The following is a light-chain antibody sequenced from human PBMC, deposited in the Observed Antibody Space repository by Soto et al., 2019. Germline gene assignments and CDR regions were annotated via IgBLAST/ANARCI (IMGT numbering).Light chain of an antibody. CDR3: SSYTSSSTPVV. Sequence: QSALTQPASVSGSPGQSITISCTGTSSDVVGYNYVSWYQQHPGKAPKLMIYDVSNRPSGVSNRFSGSKSGNTASLNISGLQAEDEADYYCSSYTSSSTPVVFGGGTKVTVL. CDR1: SSDVVGYNY. V-gene: IGLV2-14*01. J-gene: IGLJ2*01. CDR2: DVS.